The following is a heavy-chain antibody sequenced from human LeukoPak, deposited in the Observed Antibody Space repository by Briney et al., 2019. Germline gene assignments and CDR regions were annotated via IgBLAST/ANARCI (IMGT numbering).Heavy chain of an antibody. V-gene: IGHV7-4-1*02. D-gene: IGHD3-10*01. CDR1: GNTCPSHF. CDR3: ARARDYYYYGMDV. J-gene: IGHJ6*02. CDR2: INTKTGNP. Sequence: GASVKVSCKASGNTCPSHFMNWVRQAPGQGLEWMGWINTKTGNPTYAQGFTGRFVFSLDPSVSTASLEISSLKAEDTAVYYCARARDYYYYGMDVWGQGTTVTVPS.